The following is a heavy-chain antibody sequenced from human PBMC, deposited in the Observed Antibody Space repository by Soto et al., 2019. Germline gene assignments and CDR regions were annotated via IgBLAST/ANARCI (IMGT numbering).Heavy chain of an antibody. V-gene: IGHV3-48*03. CDR2: ISSSGSTI. CDR3: ATNYYDSSGYYPIFDS. Sequence: GGSLRLSCAASGFTFSSYEMNWVRRAPGKGLEWVSYISSSGSTIYYADSVKGRFTISRDNAKNSLYLQMNSLRAEDTAVYYCATNYYDSSGYYPIFDSWGQGTLATVYS. CDR1: GFTFSSYE. D-gene: IGHD3-22*01. J-gene: IGHJ4*02.